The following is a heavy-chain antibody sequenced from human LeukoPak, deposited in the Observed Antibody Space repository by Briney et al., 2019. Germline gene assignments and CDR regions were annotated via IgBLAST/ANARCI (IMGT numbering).Heavy chain of an antibody. V-gene: IGHV1-8*03. CDR1: GYTFTSYA. CDR3: ARGFTAAAGTNFDY. Sequence: ASVKVSCKASGYTFTSYAMNWVRQAPGQGLEWMGWMNPNSGNTGYAQKFQGRVTITRNTSISTAYMELSSLRSEDTAVYYCARGFTAAAGTNFDYWGQGTLVTVSS. CDR2: MNPNSGNT. D-gene: IGHD6-13*01. J-gene: IGHJ4*02.